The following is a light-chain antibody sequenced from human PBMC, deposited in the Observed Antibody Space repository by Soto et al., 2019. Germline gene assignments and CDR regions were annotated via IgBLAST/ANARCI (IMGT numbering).Light chain of an antibody. CDR1: QSVRSH. CDR3: QQRHMWPIT. CDR2: DIF. V-gene: IGKV3-11*01. J-gene: IGKJ5*01. Sequence: EIVLTQSPATLSLSPGETATLSCRASQSVRSHLAWFQQKPGQAPRLVIYDIFTRATGVPTRISGSGSGTDFTLTISSLEPEDSAVYYCQQRHMWPITFGQGTRLEIK.